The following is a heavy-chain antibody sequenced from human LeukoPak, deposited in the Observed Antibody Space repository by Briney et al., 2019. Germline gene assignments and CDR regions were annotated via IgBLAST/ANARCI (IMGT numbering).Heavy chain of an antibody. V-gene: IGHV1-46*01. CDR3: ARDREDSSGWYAFDY. D-gene: IGHD6-19*01. CDR1: GYTFTSYY. J-gene: IGHJ4*02. CDR2: INPSGGST. Sequence: ASVTVSCTASGYTFTSYYMHWVRQAPGQGLEWMGIINPSGGSTSYAQKFQGRVTMTRDMSTSTVYMELSSLRSEDTAVYYCARDREDSSGWYAFDYWGQGTLVTVSS.